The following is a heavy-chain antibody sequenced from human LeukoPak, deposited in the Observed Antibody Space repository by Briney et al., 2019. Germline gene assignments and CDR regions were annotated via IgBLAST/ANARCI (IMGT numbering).Heavy chain of an antibody. D-gene: IGHD2-2*01. CDR3: ARSSIVVRPAAPYAFDI. CDR2: FWSNGDST. J-gene: IGHJ3*02. Sequence: PGVSLRLSCSASGFTFSRYALHWVRQAPGKGLEYVSAFWSNGDSTYYGDSVKVRFTMSRDNAENSLYLQMHSLRDEDTAVYYCARSSIVVRPAAPYAFDIWGQGTMVTVSS. V-gene: IGHV3-64*04. CDR1: GFTFSRYA.